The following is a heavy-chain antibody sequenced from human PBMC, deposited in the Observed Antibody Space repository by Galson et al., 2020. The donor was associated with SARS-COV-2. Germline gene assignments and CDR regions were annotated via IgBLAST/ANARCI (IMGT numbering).Heavy chain of an antibody. V-gene: IGHV3-30-3*01. J-gene: IGHJ6*02. Sequence: GGSLSLSCAASGFTLSSYPMHWLSQTPAKGLDWMAVIPYDGSNKYYADSGKGRFTISRDNSKNTLYLQMSSLRAEDTAVYYCAILVGGMDVWGQGTTVTVSS. D-gene: IGHD2-2*01. CDR2: IPYDGSNK. CDR1: GFTLSSYP. CDR3: AILVGGMDV.